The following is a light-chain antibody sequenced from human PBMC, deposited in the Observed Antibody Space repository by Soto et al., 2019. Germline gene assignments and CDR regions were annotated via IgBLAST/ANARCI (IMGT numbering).Light chain of an antibody. J-gene: IGKJ5*01. CDR1: QSVSNNY. Sequence: EIGLTQSPATLSLSPAERPTLSSRASQSVSNNYLAWYQQKPGQAPRLLIYGASNRATGIPDRFSGSGSGTDFTLTIRRLEPEDFAVYYCQQYGSSPPITFGQGTRLEIK. CDR3: QQYGSSPPIT. CDR2: GAS. V-gene: IGKV3-20*01.